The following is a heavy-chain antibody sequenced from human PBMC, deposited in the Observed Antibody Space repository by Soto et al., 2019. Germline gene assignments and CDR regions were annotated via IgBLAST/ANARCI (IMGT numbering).Heavy chain of an antibody. V-gene: IGHV1-18*01. CDR2: ISAYSGST. J-gene: IGHJ4*02. CDR3: ARDFTKSSSWPYYFDY. Sequence: QVQLVQSGAEVKKPGASVKVSCKASGYTFTTYGISWVRQAPGQGLEWMGWISAYSGSTKFAQKLQGRVTMTTYTSTTTAYMERRSLTSDDTAVYYCARDFTKSSSWPYYFDYWGQGTLVTVSS. CDR1: GYTFTTYG. D-gene: IGHD6-13*01.